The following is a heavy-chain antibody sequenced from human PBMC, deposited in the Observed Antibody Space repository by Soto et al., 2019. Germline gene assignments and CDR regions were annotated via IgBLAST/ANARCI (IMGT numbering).Heavy chain of an antibody. CDR2: IYYSGST. CDR3: ARHLLLYYYDRSGYYLRDAFEI. J-gene: IGHJ3*02. CDR1: GGSISSYY. V-gene: IGHV4-59*08. Sequence: SETLSLTCTVSGGSISSYYWSWIRQPPGKGLEWIGYIYYSGSTNYNPSLKSRVTISVDTSKNQFSLKLSSATAADTAVYYCARHLLLYYYDRSGYYLRDAFEIWGQGTM. D-gene: IGHD3-22*01.